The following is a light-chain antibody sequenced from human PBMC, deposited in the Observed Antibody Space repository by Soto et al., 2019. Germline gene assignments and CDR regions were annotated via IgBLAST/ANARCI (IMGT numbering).Light chain of an antibody. Sequence: QSVLTQPASVSGYPGQSITISCTGTSSDVGGSNYVSWYQQHPGKAPKLMIYDVSNRPSGVSNRFSGSKSGNTASLTISGLQAEDEADYYCGSYTSSSTLYVFGPGTKVTVL. CDR3: GSYTSSSTLYV. CDR2: DVS. J-gene: IGLJ1*01. V-gene: IGLV2-14*01. CDR1: SSDVGGSNY.